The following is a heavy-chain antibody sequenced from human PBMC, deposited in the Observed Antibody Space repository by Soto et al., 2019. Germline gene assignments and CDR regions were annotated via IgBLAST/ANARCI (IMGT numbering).Heavy chain of an antibody. CDR2: IYYSGST. J-gene: IGHJ4*02. CDR1: GGSISSYY. Sequence: NPSETLSLTCTVSGGSISSYYWSWIRQPPGKGLEWIGYIYYSGSTNYNPSLKSRVTISVDTSKNQFSLKLSSVTAADTAVYYCASIHYWGQGTLVTVSS. V-gene: IGHV4-59*01. CDR3: ASIHY.